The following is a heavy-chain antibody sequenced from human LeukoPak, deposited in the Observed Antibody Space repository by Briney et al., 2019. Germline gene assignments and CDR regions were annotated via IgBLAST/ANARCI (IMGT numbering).Heavy chain of an antibody. Sequence: SETLSLTCTVSGGSISSGSYYWSWIRQPAGKGLEWIGRIYSSGSTNYNPSLKSRVTVSLDTSKNQFSLKLSSVTAADTAVYYCARDLPITMVRGGLDPWGQGTLVTVSS. CDR3: ARDLPITMVRGGLDP. D-gene: IGHD3-10*01. CDR1: GGSISSGSYY. CDR2: IYSSGST. V-gene: IGHV4-61*02. J-gene: IGHJ5*02.